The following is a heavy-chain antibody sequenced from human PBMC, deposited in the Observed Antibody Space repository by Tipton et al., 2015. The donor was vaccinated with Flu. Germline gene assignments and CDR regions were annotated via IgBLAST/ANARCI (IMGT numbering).Heavy chain of an antibody. D-gene: IGHD3-10*01. V-gene: IGHV4-38-2*02. CDR2: IHRSGNT. Sequence: TLSLTCSVPGDSIGSDYYWGWIRQPPGKGLEWIGNIHRSGNTYHNPSLKSRVTISVDSSKNQFSLNLNSVTAADTAVYYCARDQGFGGGLAYDYYGLDVWGQGTTVTVSS. CDR1: GDSIGSDYY. J-gene: IGHJ6*02. CDR3: ARDQGFGGGLAYDYYGLDV.